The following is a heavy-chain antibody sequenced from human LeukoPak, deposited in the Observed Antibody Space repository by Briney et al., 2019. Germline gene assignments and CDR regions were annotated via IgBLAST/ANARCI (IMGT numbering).Heavy chain of an antibody. J-gene: IGHJ4*02. CDR3: AKDVSSSWYSAFDY. Sequence: PGGSLRLSCSASGFTFNRFYLRWVRQAPGKGLEFVSHISSNGATTYYADSVKGRFTISRDNSKNTLYLQMNSLRAEDTAVYYCAKDVSSSWYSAFDYWGQGTLVTVSS. D-gene: IGHD6-13*01. V-gene: IGHV3-64*04. CDR1: GFTFNRFY. CDR2: ISSNGATT.